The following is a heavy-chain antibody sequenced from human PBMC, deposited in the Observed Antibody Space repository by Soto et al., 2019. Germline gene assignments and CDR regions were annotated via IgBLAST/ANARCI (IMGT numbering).Heavy chain of an antibody. D-gene: IGHD3-22*01. CDR3: ARGITMIVVVDNWFDP. CDR1: GGSFSGYY. V-gene: IGHV4-34*01. CDR2: INHSGST. Sequence: SETLSLTCAVYGGSFSGYYWSWIRQPPGKGLEWIGEINHSGSTNYNPSLKSRVTISVDTSKNQFSLKLSSVTAADTAVYYCARGITMIVVVDNWFDPWGQGTLVTVSS. J-gene: IGHJ5*02.